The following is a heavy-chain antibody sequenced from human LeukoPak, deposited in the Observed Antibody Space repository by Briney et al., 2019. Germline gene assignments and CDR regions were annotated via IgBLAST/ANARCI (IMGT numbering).Heavy chain of an antibody. CDR2: IGGSGGST. CDR1: GFAFSHYG. D-gene: IGHD2-21*02. J-gene: IGHJ4*02. V-gene: IGHV3-23*01. CDR3: AKSHHVTAIDY. Sequence: GGSLRLSCAASGFAFSHYGMTWVRQAPGKGLEWVSAIGGSGGSTYYAGSVKGRFTISRDNSKNTLYLQMNSLRADDTAVYYCAKSHHVTAIDYWGQGTLVTVSS.